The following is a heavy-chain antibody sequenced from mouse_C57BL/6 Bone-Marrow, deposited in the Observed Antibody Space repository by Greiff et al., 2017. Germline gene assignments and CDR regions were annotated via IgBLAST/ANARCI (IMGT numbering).Heavy chain of an antibody. Sequence: VQLQQSGAELVRPGASVKLSCTASGFNIKDYYMHWVKQRPEQGLEWIGMIDPEDGDTEYAPKFQGKATMTADTSSNTAYMQLSSLTSEDTAVYYCAIYYYGSSVDYWGQGTTLTVSS. J-gene: IGHJ2*01. V-gene: IGHV14-1*01. CDR3: AIYYYGSSVDY. CDR2: IDPEDGDT. D-gene: IGHD1-1*01. CDR1: GFNIKDYY.